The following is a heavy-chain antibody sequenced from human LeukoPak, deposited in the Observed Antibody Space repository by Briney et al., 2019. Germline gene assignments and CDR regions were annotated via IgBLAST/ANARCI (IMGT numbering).Heavy chain of an antibody. CDR1: GFTLSDYW. CDR3: ARRGGSSSRRSPIDY. CDR2: IKQDGSQR. D-gene: IGHD6-6*01. J-gene: IGHJ4*02. Sequence: GGSLRLSCTASGFTLSDYWMTWVRQAPGKGPEWVANIKQDGSQRYYVDSVRGRFTISRDNAKNSLFLQMNGLRAEDTAVYYCARRGGSSSRRSPIDYWGQRTLVTVSS. V-gene: IGHV3-7*01.